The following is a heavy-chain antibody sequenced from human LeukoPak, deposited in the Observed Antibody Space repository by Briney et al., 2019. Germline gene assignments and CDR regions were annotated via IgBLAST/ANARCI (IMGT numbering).Heavy chain of an antibody. V-gene: IGHV3-15*01. J-gene: IGHJ4*02. Sequence: MSGGSLRLSCAASEFTFSSYGMSWVRQAPGKGLEWVGRIKSKTDGGTTDYAAPVKGRFTISRDDSKNTLYLQMNSLKTEDTAVYYCTTISSSSYYFDYWGQGTLVTVSS. CDR1: EFTFSSYG. D-gene: IGHD6-13*01. CDR3: TTISSSSYYFDY. CDR2: IKSKTDGGTT.